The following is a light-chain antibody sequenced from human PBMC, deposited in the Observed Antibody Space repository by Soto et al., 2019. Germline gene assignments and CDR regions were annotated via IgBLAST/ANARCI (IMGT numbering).Light chain of an antibody. CDR1: SSDVGGYNY. CDR3: NSYASKSTGV. V-gene: IGLV2-14*01. CDR2: EVS. Sequence: QSALTQPASVSGSPGQSITISCTGTSSDVGGYNYVSWYQQHQGKAPTLIIYEVSNRPSGVRNRFSGSKSGNTASLTISGLQAEDEADYYCNSYASKSTGVFGTGTKLTVL. J-gene: IGLJ1*01.